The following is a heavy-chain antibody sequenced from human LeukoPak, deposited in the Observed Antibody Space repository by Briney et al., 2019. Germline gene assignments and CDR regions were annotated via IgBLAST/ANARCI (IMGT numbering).Heavy chain of an antibody. D-gene: IGHD6-13*01. CDR1: GFTFSSYA. Sequence: GGSLRLSCAASGFTFSSYAMHWVRQAPGKGLEWVAVISYDGSNKYYADSVKGRFTISRDNSKNTLYLQMNSLRGEDTAVYYCAKGTGGSSWSPNRDWGQGTLVTVSS. CDR2: ISYDGSNK. V-gene: IGHV3-30-3*01. CDR3: AKGTGGSSWSPNRD. J-gene: IGHJ4*02.